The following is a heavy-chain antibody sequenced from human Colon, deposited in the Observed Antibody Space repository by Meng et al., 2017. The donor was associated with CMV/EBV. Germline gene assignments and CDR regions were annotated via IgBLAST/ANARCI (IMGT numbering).Heavy chain of an antibody. CDR2: MFHSGDT. V-gene: IGHV4-4*02. D-gene: IGHD3-3*01. Sequence: QVRLQESTPVLVKPSGTLSLTCVVSGVSISSGNWRNWVRQSPGKGLEWIGEMFHSGDTNYNPSLRSRMSISLDRSKIQVSLILSPVTAADSAVYYCATARSGCSSDSCFLENWGRGTLVTVSS. J-gene: IGHJ4*02. CDR3: ATARSGCSSDSCFLEN. CDR1: GVSISSGNW.